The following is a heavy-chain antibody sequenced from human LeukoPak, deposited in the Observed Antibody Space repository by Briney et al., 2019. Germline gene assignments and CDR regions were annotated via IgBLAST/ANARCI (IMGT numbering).Heavy chain of an antibody. CDR3: AREAGATVFLAFDI. Sequence: SETLSLTCTVSGGSISSYYWSWIRQAPGKGLEWIGYIYYSGSTNYNPSLKSRVTISVDTSKNQFSLKLSSVTAADTAVYYCAREAGATVFLAFDIWGQGTMVTVSS. V-gene: IGHV4-59*01. D-gene: IGHD4-17*01. J-gene: IGHJ3*02. CDR1: GGSISSYY. CDR2: IYYSGST.